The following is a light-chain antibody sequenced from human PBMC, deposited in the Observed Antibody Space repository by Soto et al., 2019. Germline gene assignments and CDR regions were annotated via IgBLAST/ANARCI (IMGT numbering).Light chain of an antibody. CDR2: EGG. CDR3: CSFARGNTYV. CDR1: SSYVGSYNL. V-gene: IGLV2-23*01. Sequence: QTALTQPASATAARTQSIPLSYAQTSSYVGSYNLVSWYQQHPGKAPKLMISEGGKRPSGVSTRFSGSKSGNTASLTISGLQAEDEADYYCCSFARGNTYVFGTGTKVTVL. J-gene: IGLJ1*01.